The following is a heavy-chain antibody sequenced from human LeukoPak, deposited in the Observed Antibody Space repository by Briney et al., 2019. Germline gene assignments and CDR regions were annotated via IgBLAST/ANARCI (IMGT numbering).Heavy chain of an antibody. J-gene: IGHJ4*02. CDR1: GFTFSSYG. V-gene: IGHV3-30*18. Sequence: PGRSLRLSCAASGFTFSSYGMHWVRQAPGKGLEWVAVISYDGSNKYYADSVKGRFTISRDNSKNTLYLRMNYLRADDTAVYSCAKKDFEYWGQGTLVTVSS. CDR3: AKKDFEY. CDR2: ISYDGSNK.